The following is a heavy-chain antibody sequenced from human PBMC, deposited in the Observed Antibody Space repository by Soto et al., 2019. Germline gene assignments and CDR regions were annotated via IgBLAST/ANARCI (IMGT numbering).Heavy chain of an antibody. V-gene: IGHV4-31*03. CDR1: GGSISSGGYY. CDR3: AGIYSGSPGGTLRY. J-gene: IGHJ4*02. CDR2: IYYSGST. Sequence: QVQLQESGPGLVKPSQTLSLTCTVSGGSISSGGYYWSWIRQHPGKGLEWIGYIYYSGSTYYNPSLERRVAXSVDTSKNQFSLKLSSVTAADTAVYYCAGIYSGSPGGTLRYWGQGTLVTVSS. D-gene: IGHD1-26*01.